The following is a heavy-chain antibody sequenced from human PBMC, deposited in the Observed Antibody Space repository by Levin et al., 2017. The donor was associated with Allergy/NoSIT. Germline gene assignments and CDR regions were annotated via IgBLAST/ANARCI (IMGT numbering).Heavy chain of an antibody. V-gene: IGHV4-59*01. J-gene: IGHJ4*02. Sequence: PSETLSLTCTVSGASISTKYWSWLRQYAGKGLEWISCIDDSGNTNHNPSLESRVTISVDTSKNQFSLRLTSVTAADTAVYYCAGAPNNYYFDYWGQGTLVTVSS. CDR2: IDDSGNT. CDR1: GASISTKY. CDR3: AGAPNNYYFDY. D-gene: IGHD1-1*01.